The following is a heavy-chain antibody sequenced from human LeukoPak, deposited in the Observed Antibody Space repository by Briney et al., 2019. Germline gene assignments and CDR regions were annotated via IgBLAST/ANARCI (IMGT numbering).Heavy chain of an antibody. CDR2: IYRSGDT. CDR1: DDSITTYY. CDR3: VNSAGGSPEYFQH. J-gene: IGHJ1*01. Sequence: SETLSLTCTVSDDSITTYYWSWIRQPPGKALGSIGYIYRSGDTNSNPSLKSRVTMSLDTSNRQFSLQLRSVTAADTAVYYCVNSAGGSPEYFQHWGQGTLVTVSS. D-gene: IGHD3-10*01. V-gene: IGHV4-4*08.